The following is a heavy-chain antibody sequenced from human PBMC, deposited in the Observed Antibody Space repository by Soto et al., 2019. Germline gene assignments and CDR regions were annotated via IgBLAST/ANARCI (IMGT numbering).Heavy chain of an antibody. CDR3: ARDVTIFGVVTEAFDI. CDR1: GYTFTSYG. D-gene: IGHD3-3*01. CDR2: ISAYNGNT. Sequence: GASVKVSCKASGYTFTSYGISWVRQAPGQGLEWMGWISAYNGNTNYAQKLQGRVTMTTDTSTSTAYMELRSLRSDDTAVYYCARDVTIFGVVTEAFDIWGQGTMVTVS. J-gene: IGHJ3*02. V-gene: IGHV1-18*01.